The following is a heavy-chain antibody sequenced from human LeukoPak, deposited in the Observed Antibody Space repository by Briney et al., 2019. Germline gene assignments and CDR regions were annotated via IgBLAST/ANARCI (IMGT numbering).Heavy chain of an antibody. CDR1: GFTFSSYW. CDR2: IKGDGSDT. CDR3: VRASTTVPNLLDY. Sequence: GGSLRLSCAASGFTFSSYWMHWVRQTPGKGLVWVSRIKGDGSDTLYADSVKGRFTISRDNSKNTLYLQTSSLGADDTAVCYCVRASTTVPNLLDYWGQGALVSVSS. D-gene: IGHD4-17*01. J-gene: IGHJ4*02. V-gene: IGHV3-74*01.